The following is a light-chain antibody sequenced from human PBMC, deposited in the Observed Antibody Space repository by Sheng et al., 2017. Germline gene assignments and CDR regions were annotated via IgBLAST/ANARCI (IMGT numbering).Light chain of an antibody. J-gene: IGKJ1*01. Sequence: DIQMTQSPSSLSASVGDRVTITCRASRDITNSLAWYQQKPGKAPKLLIYAASTLQSGVPSRFSGSGSGTEFTLTISSLQPDDFATYYCQQYNSYWTFGLGTKVEIK. CDR1: RDITNS. V-gene: IGKV1-16*01. CDR3: QQYNSYWT. CDR2: AAS.